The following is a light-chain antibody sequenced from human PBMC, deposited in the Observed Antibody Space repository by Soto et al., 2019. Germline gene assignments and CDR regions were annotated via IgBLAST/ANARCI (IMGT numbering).Light chain of an antibody. CDR3: KQSYSTPRT. J-gene: IGKJ1*01. CDR1: QSISSY. Sequence: DIQMTQSPSSLSASVGDRVTITCRASQSISSYLNWYQQKPGKAPKLLIYAAYSLQSGVQSRFSGSGSGTDFTLTISSLQPEDFATYYCKQSYSTPRTFGQGTKVDI. V-gene: IGKV1-39*01. CDR2: AAY.